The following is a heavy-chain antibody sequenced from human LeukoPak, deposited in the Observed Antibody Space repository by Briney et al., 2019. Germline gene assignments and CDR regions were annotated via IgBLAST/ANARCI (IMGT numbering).Heavy chain of an antibody. Sequence: GESLRLSCAASGFTFSTYNMNWVRQAPGKGLEWVSYISSSSGTMYYADSVKGRFTISRDNSKNTLYLQMNSLRAEDTAVYYCAKAPRITIFGVVNLGYYYGMDVWGQGTTVTVSS. V-gene: IGHV3-48*01. CDR2: ISSSSGTM. J-gene: IGHJ6*02. CDR1: GFTFSTYN. D-gene: IGHD3-3*01. CDR3: AKAPRITIFGVVNLGYYYGMDV.